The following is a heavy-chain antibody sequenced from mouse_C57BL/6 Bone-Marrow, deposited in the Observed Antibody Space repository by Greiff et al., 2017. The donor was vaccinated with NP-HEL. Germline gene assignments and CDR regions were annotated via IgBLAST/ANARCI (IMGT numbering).Heavy chain of an antibody. Sequence: EVQVVESGGGLVKPGGSLKLSCAASGFTFSSYAMSWVRQTPEKRLEWVATISDGGSYTYYPDNVKGRFTISRDNAKNNLYLQMSHLKSEDTAMYYCARAPYDGYSNWYFDVWGTGTTVTVSS. D-gene: IGHD2-3*01. V-gene: IGHV5-4*01. J-gene: IGHJ1*03. CDR2: ISDGGSYT. CDR1: GFTFSSYA. CDR3: ARAPYDGYSNWYFDV.